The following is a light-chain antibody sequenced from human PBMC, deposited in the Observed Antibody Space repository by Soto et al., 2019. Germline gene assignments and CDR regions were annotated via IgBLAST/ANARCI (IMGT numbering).Light chain of an antibody. CDR3: QQTRSFPLT. Sequence: DIHVTQSPSSVSASVEDRVTITCRASQAITRWLAWYQQKPGRAPKLLIYSASSLQSGAPSRFTGSGSGTDFTLTITSLQPDDAAVYYCQQTRSFPLTFGGGTKVEI. J-gene: IGKJ4*01. CDR2: SAS. CDR1: QAITRW. V-gene: IGKV1-12*01.